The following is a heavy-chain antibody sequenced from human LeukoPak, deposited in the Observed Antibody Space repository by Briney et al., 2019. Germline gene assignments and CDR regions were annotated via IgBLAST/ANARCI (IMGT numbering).Heavy chain of an antibody. V-gene: IGHV3-21*01. D-gene: IGHD6-6*01. J-gene: IGHJ4*02. CDR2: ISSSSSYI. Sequence: GGSLRLSCAASGFTFSHAWVNWVRQAPGKGLEWVSSISSSSSYIYYADSVKGRFTISRDNAKNSLYLQMNSLRAEDTAVYCCASDYRAARPNYWGQGTLVTVSS. CDR3: ASDYRAARPNY. CDR1: GFTFSHAW.